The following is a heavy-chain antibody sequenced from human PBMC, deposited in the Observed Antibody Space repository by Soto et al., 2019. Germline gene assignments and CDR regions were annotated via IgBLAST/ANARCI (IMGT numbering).Heavy chain of an antibody. Sequence: QVQLQESGPGLVKPSQTLSLTCTVSGASITSGGYYWSWIRQHPGKGLEWIGYIYFSGSTYYNPSLKGRITISLDTSKQNFSLMLSSLTAADTAVCYCASAARAGYRLDCWGQGTLVTVSS. J-gene: IGHJ4*02. CDR1: GASITSGGYY. CDR2: IYFSGST. D-gene: IGHD5-12*01. CDR3: ASAARAGYRLDC. V-gene: IGHV4-31*03.